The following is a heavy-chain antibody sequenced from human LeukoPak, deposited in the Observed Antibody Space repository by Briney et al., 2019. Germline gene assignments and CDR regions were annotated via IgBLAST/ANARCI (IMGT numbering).Heavy chain of an antibody. V-gene: IGHV3-30*18. J-gene: IGHJ4*02. CDR3: AKDGVWGSYRLNYFDY. D-gene: IGHD3-16*02. CDR1: GFTFSSYG. CDR2: ISYDGSNK. Sequence: GGSLRLSCAASGFTFSSYGMHRVRQAPGKGLEWVAVISYDGSNKYYADSVKGRFTISRDNSKNTLYLQMNSLRAEDTAVYYCAKDGVWGSYRLNYFDYWGQGTLVTVSS.